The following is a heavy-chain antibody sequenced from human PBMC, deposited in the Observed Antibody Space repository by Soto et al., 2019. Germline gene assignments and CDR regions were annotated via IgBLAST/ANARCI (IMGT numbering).Heavy chain of an antibody. CDR2: ISAYSYNT. CDR1: GYTYGSFG. V-gene: IGHV1-18*01. D-gene: IGHD6-6*01. CDR3: AITLAYNSSTDYSFDY. J-gene: IGHJ4*02. Sequence: QIKLVQSEAEVKKPGASVKVSCKASGYTYGSFGTTWVRQAPGQGLEWMGWISAYSYNTRYAQKFQARITVTTDTSTGTAHLELRSLRSDDTAVYYCAITLAYNSSTDYSFDYWCQGAPVTVSS.